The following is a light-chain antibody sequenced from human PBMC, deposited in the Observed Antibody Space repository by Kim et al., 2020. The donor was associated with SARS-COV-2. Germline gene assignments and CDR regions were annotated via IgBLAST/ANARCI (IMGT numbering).Light chain of an antibody. Sequence: NFMLTQPPSVSESPGKTVTISCTRSSGAIASFYVQWCQQRPGSAPTTVIYGANQRPSGVPDRFSGSIAQSSGSASLTISGLRTEDEADYYCQSFDSSNLWVFGGGTQLTVL. J-gene: IGLJ3*02. V-gene: IGLV6-57*03. CDR3: QSFDSSNLWV. CDR2: GAN. CDR1: SGAIASFY.